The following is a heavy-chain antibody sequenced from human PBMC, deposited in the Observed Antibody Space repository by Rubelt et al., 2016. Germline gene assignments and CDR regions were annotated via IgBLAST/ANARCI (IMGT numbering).Heavy chain of an antibody. CDR3: ARVPYGDYVWGLLGY. CDR1: GFTFSSYA. V-gene: IGHV3-30*04. Sequence: RSLRLSCAASGFTFSSYAMHWVRQAPGKGLELVAVISYDGSNKYYADSVKGRFTISRDNSKNTLYLQMNSLRAEDTAVYYCARVPYGDYVWGLLGYWGQGTLVTVSS. D-gene: IGHD3-16*01. J-gene: IGHJ4*02. CDR2: ISYDGSNK.